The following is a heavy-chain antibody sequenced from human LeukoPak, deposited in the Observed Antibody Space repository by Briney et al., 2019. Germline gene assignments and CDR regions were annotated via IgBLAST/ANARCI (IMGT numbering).Heavy chain of an antibody. CDR1: GFTFSNFG. Sequence: GGSLRLSRAASGFTFSNFGMHWVRQAPGKGLEWVAGIWYDGVNKYYADSVKGRFTVSRDNSKNTLYLQMNSLRAEDTAVYYCAKSPYYYDSSGYAFYYYMDVWGKGTTVTVSS. V-gene: IGHV3-33*06. D-gene: IGHD3-22*01. J-gene: IGHJ6*03. CDR2: IWYDGVNK. CDR3: AKSPYYYDSSGYAFYYYMDV.